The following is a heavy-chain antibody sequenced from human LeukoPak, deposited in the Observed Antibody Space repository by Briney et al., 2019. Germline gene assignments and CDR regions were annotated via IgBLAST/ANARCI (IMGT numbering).Heavy chain of an antibody. Sequence: PGGSLRLSCAASGFTFSSYAMSLVRQAPGKGLEWVSTLSGSGVNTYYADSVKGRFTISRDNSKNTLYLQMNSLRAEDTAVYYCAKDYFSGNRGQGTLVTVSS. J-gene: IGHJ4*02. CDR3: AKDYFSGN. CDR2: LSGSGVNT. V-gene: IGHV3-23*01. CDR1: GFTFSSYA. D-gene: IGHD3-10*01.